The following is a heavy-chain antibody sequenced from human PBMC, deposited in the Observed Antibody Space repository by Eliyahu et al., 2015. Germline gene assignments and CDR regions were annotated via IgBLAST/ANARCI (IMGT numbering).Heavy chain of an antibody. J-gene: IGHJ5*02. D-gene: IGHD1-14*01. CDR2: INPNSGGT. CDR3: AIGFNRKSLSP. V-gene: IGHV1-2*06. Sequence: VRQAPGQGLEWMGRINPNSGGTNYAQKFQGRVTMTRDTSISTAYMELSRLRSDDTAVYYCAIGFNRKSLSPWGQGTLVTVSS.